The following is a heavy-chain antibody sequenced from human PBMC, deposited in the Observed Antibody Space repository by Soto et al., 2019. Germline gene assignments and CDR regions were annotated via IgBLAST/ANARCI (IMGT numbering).Heavy chain of an antibody. D-gene: IGHD3-10*02. J-gene: IGHJ6*02. CDR1: GFAFSTYG. CDR2: VWYDGSNK. V-gene: IGHV3-33*01. CDR3: ARGGDVRGVRYNGMAV. Sequence: QVQLVESGGGVVQPGRSLRLSCAASGFAFSTYGMHWVRQAPGKGLEWVAVVWYDGSNKNYAASAKGRFTITRDNSKNPLDLQMNSLTAEDAAVYYCARGGDVRGVRYNGMAVWGQGTTVTVSS.